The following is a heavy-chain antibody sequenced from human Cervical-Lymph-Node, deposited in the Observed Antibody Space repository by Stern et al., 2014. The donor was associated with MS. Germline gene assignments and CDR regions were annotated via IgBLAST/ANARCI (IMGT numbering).Heavy chain of an antibody. Sequence: QLQLQESGPGLVKPSETLSLTCTVSGGSINTYYWSWIRQPPGPGLEWIGWIYYSGSTNYNPSLKRRVTISMDTSKNQFSLKLTAVTAADTAVYYCARGGGRTYFDYWGQGTLVTVSS. D-gene: IGHD3-16*01. CDR1: GGSINTYY. J-gene: IGHJ4*02. V-gene: IGHV4-59*01. CDR3: ARGGGRTYFDY. CDR2: IYYSGST.